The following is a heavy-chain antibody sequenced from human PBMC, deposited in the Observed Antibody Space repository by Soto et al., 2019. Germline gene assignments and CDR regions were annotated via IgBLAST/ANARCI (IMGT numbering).Heavy chain of an antibody. J-gene: IGHJ2*01. CDR3: GIRETVPVSAVRRNRSSDL. Sequence: PPGKGLEWIGSIYYSGSTYYNPSLKSRVTISVDTSKNQFSLKLSSVTAVFFFQAEDGIRETVPVSAVRRNRSSDL. V-gene: IGHV4-39*01. CDR2: IYYSGST. D-gene: IGHD6-13*01.